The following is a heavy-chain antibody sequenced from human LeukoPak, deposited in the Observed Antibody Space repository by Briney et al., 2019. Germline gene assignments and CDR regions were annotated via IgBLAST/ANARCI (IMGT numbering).Heavy chain of an antibody. Sequence: SETLSLTCAVYGGSFSGYYWSWIRQPPGKGLEWIGEINHSGSTNYNPSLKSRVAISVDTSKNQFSLKLSSVTAADTAVYYCARGKRGYSSSWYDYWGQGTLVTVSS. CDR3: ARGKRGYSSSWYDY. D-gene: IGHD6-13*01. V-gene: IGHV4-34*01. CDR1: GGSFSGYY. J-gene: IGHJ4*02. CDR2: INHSGST.